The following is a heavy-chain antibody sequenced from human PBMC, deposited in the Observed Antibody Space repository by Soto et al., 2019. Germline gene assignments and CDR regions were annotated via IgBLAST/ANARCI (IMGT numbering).Heavy chain of an antibody. CDR3: AKASRGPLSSRSSDANHFDS. J-gene: IGHJ4*02. CDR1: GFTFSDHY. D-gene: IGHD6-13*01. Sequence: EVQLVESGGGLVEPGGSLRLSCAASGFTFSDHYMDWVRQAPGKGLEWIGRVRNKANSYTTEYAASVRGRFTISRDNSKNTLYLQMNSLRAEDTAVYHCAKASRGPLSSRSSDANHFDSWGQGTLVTVSS. CDR2: VRNKANSYTT. V-gene: IGHV3-72*01.